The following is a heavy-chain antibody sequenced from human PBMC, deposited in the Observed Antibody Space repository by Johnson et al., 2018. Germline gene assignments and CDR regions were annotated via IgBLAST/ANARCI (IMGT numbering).Heavy chain of an antibody. D-gene: IGHD5-18*01. J-gene: IGHJ4*02. CDR2: INPSGGST. CDR3: AGVFDTYYFDV. Sequence: VQLVESGAEVTKPGASVKVSCKASGYTFTSYSIHWVRQAPGQGLEWVGIINPSGGSTTYAQTFQGRVTMTRDTSTTTVYMELSSLASDDTAVYYCAGVFDTYYFDVWGQGALFTVSS. CDR1: GYTFTSYS. V-gene: IGHV1-46*01.